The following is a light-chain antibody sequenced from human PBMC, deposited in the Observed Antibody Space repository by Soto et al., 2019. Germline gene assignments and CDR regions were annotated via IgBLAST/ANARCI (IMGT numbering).Light chain of an antibody. CDR2: GAS. V-gene: IGKV3-20*01. J-gene: IGKJ2*01. CDR1: QSVISTY. Sequence: IVLTQSPGTLSLSPEERATLSCRASQSVISTYLAWYQQQPGQAPRLLLYGASNRATGIPDRFSGSGSGTDFTLTITRLEPEDFAVYFCQQFGSSPTTFGQGTKLDIK. CDR3: QQFGSSPTT.